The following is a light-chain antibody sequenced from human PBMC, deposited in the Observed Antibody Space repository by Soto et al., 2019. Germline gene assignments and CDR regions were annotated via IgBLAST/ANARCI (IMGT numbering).Light chain of an antibody. CDR1: QSISSW. CDR2: DAS. J-gene: IGKJ1*01. V-gene: IGKV1-5*01. CDR3: QQYNSYST. Sequence: DIQMTQSPSSLSASLGDRVIITCRASQSISSWLAWYQQKPGKAPKLLIYDASSLESGVPSRFSGSGSGTEFTLTISSLQPDDFATYYCQQYNSYSTFGQGTKVDIK.